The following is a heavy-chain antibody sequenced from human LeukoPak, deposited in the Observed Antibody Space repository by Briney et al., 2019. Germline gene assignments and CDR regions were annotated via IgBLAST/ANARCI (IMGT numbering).Heavy chain of an antibody. V-gene: IGHV3-48*03. CDR3: ARDCSGGGCYSYYYYGMDV. CDR1: GFTFSSYE. D-gene: IGHD2-15*01. Sequence: QSGGSLRLSCAASGFTFSSYEMNWVRQAPGKGLEWVSYISSSGSTIYYADSVKGRFTISRDNAKNSLYLQMNSLRAEDTAVYYCARDCSGGGCYSYYYYGMDVWGKGTTVTVSS. J-gene: IGHJ6*04. CDR2: ISSSGSTI.